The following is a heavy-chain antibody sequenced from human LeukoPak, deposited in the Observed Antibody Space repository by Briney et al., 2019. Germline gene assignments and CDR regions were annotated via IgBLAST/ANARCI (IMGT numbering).Heavy chain of an antibody. D-gene: IGHD3-10*01. V-gene: IGHV3-30-3*01. CDR3: ARDFSVVRGVITY. CDR2: ISYDGSNK. CDR1: GFTFSSYA. J-gene: IGHJ4*02. Sequence: GGSLRLSCAASGFTFSSYAMHWVRQAPGKGLEWVAVISYDGSNKYYADSVKGRFTISRDNSKNTLYLQMNSLRAEDTAVYYCARDFSVVRGVITYWGQGTLVTVSS.